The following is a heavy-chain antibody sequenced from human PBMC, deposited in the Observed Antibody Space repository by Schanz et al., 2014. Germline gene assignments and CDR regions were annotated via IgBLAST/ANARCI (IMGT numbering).Heavy chain of an antibody. D-gene: IGHD6-13*01. Sequence: VQLVESGGGLVKPGGSLRLSCAASTSIFNHAWMSWVRQAPGKGLEWISYITYNGGTIYYADSVKGRFTISRDNAKNSVFLQMSSLRAEDTAVYYCAKSQGSSFDSWGQGTLVTVSS. CDR3: AKSQGSSFDS. J-gene: IGHJ4*02. CDR2: ITYNGGTI. CDR1: TSIFNHAW. V-gene: IGHV3-11*01.